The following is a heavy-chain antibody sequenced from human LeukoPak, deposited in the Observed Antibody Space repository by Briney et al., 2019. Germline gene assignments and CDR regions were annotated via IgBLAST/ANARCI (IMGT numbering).Heavy chain of an antibody. J-gene: IGHJ1*01. D-gene: IGHD6-13*01. V-gene: IGHV3-21*01. Sequence: GGSLRLSCAASGFTFSSYSMNWVRQAPGKGLEWVSSISSSSSFIYYGDSVKGRFTISRDNAKNSLYLQMNSLRAEDTAVYYCAGDSSSWYRFFQYWGQGTLVTVSS. CDR2: ISSSSSFI. CDR3: AGDSSSWYRFFQY. CDR1: GFTFSSYS.